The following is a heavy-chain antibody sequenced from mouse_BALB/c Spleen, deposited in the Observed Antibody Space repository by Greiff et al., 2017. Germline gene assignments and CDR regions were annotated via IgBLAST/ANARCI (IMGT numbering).Heavy chain of an antibody. Sequence: EVHLVESGGGLVKPGGSLKLSCAASGFTFSSYAMSWVRQTPEKRLEWVASISSGGSTYYPDSVKGRFTISRDNARNILYLQMSSLRSEDTAMYYCARGDYGSHYYYAMDYWGQGTSVTVSS. CDR2: ISSGGST. CDR1: GFTFSSYA. V-gene: IGHV5-6-5*01. D-gene: IGHD1-1*01. CDR3: ARGDYGSHYYYAMDY. J-gene: IGHJ4*01.